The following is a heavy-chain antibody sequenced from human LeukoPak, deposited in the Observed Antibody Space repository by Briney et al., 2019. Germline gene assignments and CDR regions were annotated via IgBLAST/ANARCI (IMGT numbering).Heavy chain of an antibody. CDR3: ARQGYSYGHRGWFDP. D-gene: IGHD5-18*01. J-gene: IGHJ5*02. Sequence: GESLKISCKGSGYRFTSYWIGWVRQIPGKGLEWMGIIFPGDSDTRYSPSFQGQVTISADKSISTAYLQWSSLKASDTAMYYCARQGYSYGHRGWFDPWGQGTLVTVSS. V-gene: IGHV5-51*01. CDR1: GYRFTSYW. CDR2: IFPGDSDT.